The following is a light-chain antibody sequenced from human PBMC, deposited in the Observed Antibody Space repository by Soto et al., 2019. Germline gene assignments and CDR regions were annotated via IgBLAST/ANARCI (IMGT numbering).Light chain of an antibody. CDR3: FSYEGAGTVV. CDR2: AVN. J-gene: IGLJ1*01. Sequence: QSVLTKPSYLSGSPGQSITISCTGTSSYVGGYNYVSWFQLHPGKAPKLFIYAVNRRPSGVSDRPSGSKSANTASLTISGLQAEDEADYYCFSYEGAGTVVLGTGTK. CDR1: SSYVGGYNY. V-gene: IGLV2-23*02.